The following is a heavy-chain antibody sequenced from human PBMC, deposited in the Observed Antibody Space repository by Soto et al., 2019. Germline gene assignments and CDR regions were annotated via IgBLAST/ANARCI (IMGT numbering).Heavy chain of an antibody. CDR3: AKEGGLSGSYYISSSYYFDY. V-gene: IGHV3-30*18. CDR1: GFTFSSYG. Sequence: QVQLVASGGGVVQPGRSLRLSCVASGFTFSSYGMHWVRQAPGKGLEWVAIISYDGSNTYYADSVKGRFTIYRDNSKNTLYLQMNSLRAEDTSVYYCAKEGGLSGSYYISSSYYFDYWGQGTLVTVSS. CDR2: ISYDGSNT. D-gene: IGHD1-26*01. J-gene: IGHJ4*02.